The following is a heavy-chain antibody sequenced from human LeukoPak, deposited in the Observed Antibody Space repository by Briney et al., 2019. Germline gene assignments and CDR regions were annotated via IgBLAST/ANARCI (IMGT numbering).Heavy chain of an antibody. CDR2: IIPIFGTA. V-gene: IGHV1-69*06. CDR3: ARVDILTGYYHFDY. J-gene: IGHJ4*02. CDR1: GGTFSSYA. D-gene: IGHD3-9*01. Sequence: SVKVSCKASGGTFSSYAISWVRQAPGQGLEWMGGIIPIFGTANYAQKFQGRVAITADKSTSTAYMELSSLRSEDTVVYYCARVDILTGYYHFDYWGQGTLVTVSS.